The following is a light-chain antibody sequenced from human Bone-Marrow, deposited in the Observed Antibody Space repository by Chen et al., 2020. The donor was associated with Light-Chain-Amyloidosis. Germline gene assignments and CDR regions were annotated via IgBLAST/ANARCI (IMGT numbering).Light chain of an antibody. CDR2: RDT. Sequence: SYELTQPPSLSVSPGQTSTITCSGDDLPTKYAYWYHQKQGQAPVLVIHRDTERPSGISERFSGSSSGTTATLTISGVQAEDEADYHCQSADSSGTYEVIFGGGTKLTVL. CDR3: QSADSSGTYEVI. J-gene: IGLJ2*01. CDR1: DLPTKY. V-gene: IGLV3-25*03.